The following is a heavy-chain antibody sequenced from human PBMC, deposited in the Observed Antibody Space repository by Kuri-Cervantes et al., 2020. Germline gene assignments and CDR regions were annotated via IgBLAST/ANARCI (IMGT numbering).Heavy chain of an antibody. D-gene: IGHD3-10*01. CDR3: ARDRGLYGRYNWFDP. Sequence: ASVKVSCKASGYTFTGYYMHWVRQAPGQGLEWMGWINPNSGGTNYAQKFQGWVTMTRDTSISTAYMELSRLRSDDTAVYYCARDRGLYGRYNWFDPWGQGTLVTVSS. V-gene: IGHV1-2*04. CDR2: INPNSGGT. CDR1: GYTFTGYY. J-gene: IGHJ5*02.